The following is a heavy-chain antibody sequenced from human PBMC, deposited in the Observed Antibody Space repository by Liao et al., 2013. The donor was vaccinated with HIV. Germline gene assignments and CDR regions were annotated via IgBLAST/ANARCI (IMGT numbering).Heavy chain of an antibody. CDR2: IKHSGST. Sequence: QVQLQQWGAGLLKPSETLSLTCAVYGGSFSSHYWSWIRQSPGKGLEWIGEIKHSGSTTHNPSLKSRVTMSVDTSKKQFSLKLSSVTAADTAVYYCARGWGLGLRNYLDYWGQGTLVTVSS. CDR3: ARGWGLGLRNYLDY. V-gene: IGHV4-34*02. J-gene: IGHJ4*02. D-gene: IGHD7-27*01. CDR1: GGSFSSHY.